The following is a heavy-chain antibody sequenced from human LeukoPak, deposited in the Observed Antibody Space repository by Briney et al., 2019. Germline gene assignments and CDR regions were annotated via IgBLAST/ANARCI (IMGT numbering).Heavy chain of an antibody. J-gene: IGHJ4*02. CDR2: INPSGGST. D-gene: IGHD3-3*01. CDR3: ARDPRDDDFWSGYETYYFDY. CDR1: GYTFTSYY. V-gene: IGHV1-46*01. Sequence: ASVTVSCKASGYTFTSYYMHWVRQAPGQGLEWMGLINPSGGSTSYAQKFQGRVTMTRDTSTSTVYMELSSLRSEDTAVYYCARDPRDDDFWSGYETYYFDYWGQGTLVTVSS.